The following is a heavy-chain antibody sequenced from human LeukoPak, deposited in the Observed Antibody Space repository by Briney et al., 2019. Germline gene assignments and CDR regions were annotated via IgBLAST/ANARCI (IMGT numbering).Heavy chain of an antibody. CDR2: ISAYNGNT. CDR1: GYTFTSYG. D-gene: IGHD3-16*01. J-gene: IGHJ4*02. V-gene: IGHV1-18*01. CDR3: ARVSGKQDKVLSDY. Sequence: ASVKVSCKASGYTFTSYGISWVRQAPGQGLEWMGWISAYNGNTNYAQKLQGRVTMTTDTSTSTAYMELRSLRSEDTAVYYCARVSGKQDKVLSDYWGQGTLVTVSS.